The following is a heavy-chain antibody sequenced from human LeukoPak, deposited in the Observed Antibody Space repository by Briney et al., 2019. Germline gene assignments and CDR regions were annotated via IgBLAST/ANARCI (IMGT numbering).Heavy chain of an antibody. CDR2: ISSSGYTI. CDR3: AMGVSSRYYQYGMDV. J-gene: IGHJ6*02. Sequence: GGSLRLSCAASGFIFSSYDMNWVRQAPGKGLEWVSYISSSGYTIYYADSLKGRFTISRDNAKNSLYLQMNSLRAEDTAVYYCAMGVSSRYYQYGMDVWGQGTTVTVSS. V-gene: IGHV3-48*03. D-gene: IGHD2-8*01. CDR1: GFIFSSYD.